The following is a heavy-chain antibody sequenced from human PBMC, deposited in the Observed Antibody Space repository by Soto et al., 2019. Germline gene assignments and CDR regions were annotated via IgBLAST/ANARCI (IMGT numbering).Heavy chain of an antibody. Sequence: PSETLSLTCAVYGGSFSGYYWSWIRQPPGKGLEWIGEINHSGSTNYNPSLKSRVTISVDTSKNQFSLKLSSVTAADTAVYYCARGHGDYDFWRGYLDYWGQGTLVTVS. CDR3: ARGHGDYDFWRGYLDY. CDR2: INHSGST. J-gene: IGHJ4*02. D-gene: IGHD3-3*01. CDR1: GGSFSGYY. V-gene: IGHV4-34*01.